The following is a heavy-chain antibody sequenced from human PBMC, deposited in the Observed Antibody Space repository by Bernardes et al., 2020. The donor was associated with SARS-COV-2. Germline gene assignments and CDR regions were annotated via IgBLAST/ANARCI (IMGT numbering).Heavy chain of an antibody. Sequence: GGSLRLSCAVSGFTFSSYWMHWIRQAPGKGLVWVSRINGNGTSTSYADSVKGRFTISRDNAKNTLNLQMNSLSAEDTAVYYCARGASSWNKSGPRSVLDIWGQATMVTVSS. J-gene: IGHJ3*02. CDR2: INGNGTST. V-gene: IGHV3-74*01. CDR3: ARGASSWNKSGPRSVLDI. CDR1: GFTFSSYW. D-gene: IGHD1-1*01.